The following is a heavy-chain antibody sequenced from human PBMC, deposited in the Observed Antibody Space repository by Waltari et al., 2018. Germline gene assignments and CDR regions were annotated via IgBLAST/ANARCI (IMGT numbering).Heavy chain of an antibody. CDR3: ARDAIRGARYRWNGMDV. Sequence: QVQRVQSGAEVKKPGSSVKVSCKASGGTFSSYAISWVRQAPGQGLEWMGGIIPIYGTANYAQTAHGRVTTTANESTSTASMELSSLCSEDTAVYYCARDAIRGARYRWNGMDVWGQGTTVTVSS. V-gene: IGHV1-69*13. CDR2: IIPIYGTA. D-gene: IGHD2-2*02. J-gene: IGHJ6*02. CDR1: GGTFSSYA.